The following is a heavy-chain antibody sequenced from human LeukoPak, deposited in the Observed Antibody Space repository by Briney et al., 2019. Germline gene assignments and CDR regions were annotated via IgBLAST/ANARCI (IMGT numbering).Heavy chain of an antibody. Sequence: GGSLRLSCAAAGFTFSDYGRHWGRQAPGQGLEWVTFISYEGSYKYYGASVKGRFTISRDSSKNTLYLQMNSLRPDDTAVYYCATDVSSSIHYWGQGTLVTVSS. CDR2: ISYEGSYK. J-gene: IGHJ4*02. CDR3: ATDVSSSIHY. V-gene: IGHV3-30*03. CDR1: GFTFSDYG. D-gene: IGHD6-6*01.